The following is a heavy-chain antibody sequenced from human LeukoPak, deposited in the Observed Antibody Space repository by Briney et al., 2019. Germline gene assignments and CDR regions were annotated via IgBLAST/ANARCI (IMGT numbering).Heavy chain of an antibody. D-gene: IGHD2-15*01. CDR1: GYTLTELS. CDR2: SDPEDGET. J-gene: IGHJ4*02. Sequence: ASVKVSCTVSGYTLTELSMHWVRQAPGKGLEWMGGSDPEDGETIYAQKFQGRVTMTEDTSTDTAYMELSSLRSEDTAVYYRATGVVVAATPRRANDYWGQGTLVTVSS. CDR3: ATGVVVAATPRRANDY. V-gene: IGHV1-24*01.